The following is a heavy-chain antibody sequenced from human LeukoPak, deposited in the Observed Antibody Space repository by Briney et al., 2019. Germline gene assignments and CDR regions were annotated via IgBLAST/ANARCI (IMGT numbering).Heavy chain of an antibody. CDR1: GGSFSGYY. Sequence: SETLSLTCAVYGGSFSGYYWSWIRQPPGKGLEWIGEINHSGSTNYNPSLKSRVTISVDTSKNQFSLQLSSVTAAETAVYYCARANLGLDAFDIWGQGTMVTVSS. CDR2: INHSGST. J-gene: IGHJ3*02. D-gene: IGHD7-27*01. CDR3: ARANLGLDAFDI. V-gene: IGHV4-34*01.